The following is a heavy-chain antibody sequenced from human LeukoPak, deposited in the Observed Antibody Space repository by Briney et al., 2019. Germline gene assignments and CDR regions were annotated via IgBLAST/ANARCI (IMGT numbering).Heavy chain of an antibody. CDR1: GYTFTSYD. D-gene: IGHD3-10*01. J-gene: IGHJ4*02. V-gene: IGHV1-8*01. CDR3: ARGSGGLLWFGELNFDY. Sequence: GASVKVSCKASGYTFTSYDINWVRQATGQGLEWMGWMNPNSGNTNYAQKLQGRVTMTTDTSTSTAYMELRSLRSDDTAVYYCARGSGGLLWFGELNFDYWGQGTLVTVSS. CDR2: MNPNSGNT.